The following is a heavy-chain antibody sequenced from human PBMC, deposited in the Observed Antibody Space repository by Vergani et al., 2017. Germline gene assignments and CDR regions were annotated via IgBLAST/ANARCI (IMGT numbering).Heavy chain of an antibody. Sequence: EVQLLESGGGLVQPGGSLRLSCAASGFTFSSYAMSWVRQAPGKGLEWVSAISGSGGSTYYADSVKGRFTISRDNSKNTLYLQMNSLRAEDTAVYYCARDPAVRGVIVYYFDYWGQGTLVTVSS. D-gene: IGHD3-10*01. CDR2: ISGSGGST. V-gene: IGHV3-23*01. J-gene: IGHJ4*02. CDR3: ARDPAVRGVIVYYFDY. CDR1: GFTFSSYA.